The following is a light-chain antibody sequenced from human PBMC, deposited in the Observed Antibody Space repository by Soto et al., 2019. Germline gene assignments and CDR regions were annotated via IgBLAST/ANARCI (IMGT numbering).Light chain of an antibody. J-gene: IGKJ5*01. CDR2: GAS. Sequence: EIVMTQSPATLSVSPGERATLSCRASQSVSSNLAWYQQKPGQAPRLLIYGASTRATGIPARFSGSRSGTEFTLTISSLQSEDFAVYYFQNNNTWPPPSAQGTRLEIK. V-gene: IGKV3-15*01. CDR1: QSVSSN. CDR3: QNNNTWPPP.